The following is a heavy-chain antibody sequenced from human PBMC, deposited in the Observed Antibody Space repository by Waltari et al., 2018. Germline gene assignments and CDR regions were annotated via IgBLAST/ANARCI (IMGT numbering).Heavy chain of an antibody. Sequence: QVQLQESGPGLVKPSETLSLTCTVSGYSISSGYYWGWIRQPPGKGLEWIGSIYHSGSTYYNPSLKSRVTISVDTSKNQFSLKLSSVTAADTAVYYCASPVVIAGAGRLGDFDYWGQGTLVTVSS. CDR2: IYHSGST. V-gene: IGHV4-38-2*02. J-gene: IGHJ4*02. D-gene: IGHD6-19*01. CDR1: GYSISSGYY. CDR3: ASPVVIAGAGRLGDFDY.